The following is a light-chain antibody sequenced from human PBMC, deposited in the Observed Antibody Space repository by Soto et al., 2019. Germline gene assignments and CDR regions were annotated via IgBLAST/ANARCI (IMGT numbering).Light chain of an antibody. V-gene: IGKV1-27*01. J-gene: IGKJ4*01. CDR1: QGISNC. CDR2: AAS. CDR3: QKYNSAPLT. Sequence: DIQLTPSPSSLSASVGDTVTIICRASQGISNCLAWYQQKPGKVPKLLIYAASTWQSGVPSRFSGSGSGTDFTLTISSLQPEDVATYYCQKYNSAPLTFGGGTKVDIK.